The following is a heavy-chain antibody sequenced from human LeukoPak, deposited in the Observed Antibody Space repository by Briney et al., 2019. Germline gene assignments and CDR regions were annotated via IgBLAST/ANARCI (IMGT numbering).Heavy chain of an antibody. CDR2: IVPILGIA. V-gene: IGHV1-69*04. Sequence: GASVKVSCKASGGTFSSYAISWVRQAPGQGLEWMGRIVPILGIANYAQKFQGRVTITADKSTSTAYMELSSLRSEDTAVYYCARDYEGWFDPWGQGTLVTVSS. J-gene: IGHJ5*02. D-gene: IGHD5-12*01. CDR1: GGTFSSYA. CDR3: ARDYEGWFDP.